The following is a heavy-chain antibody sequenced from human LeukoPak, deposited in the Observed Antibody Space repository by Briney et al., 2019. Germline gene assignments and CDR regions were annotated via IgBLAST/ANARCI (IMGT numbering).Heavy chain of an antibody. Sequence: GGSLRLSCAASGLTFSSYAMHWVRQAPGKGLEWVAVISYDGSNKYYADSVKGRFTISRDNSKNTLYLQMNSLRAEDTAVYYCAREYSVAAAGTRYFDYWGQGTLVTVSS. CDR3: AREYSVAAAGTRYFDY. CDR2: ISYDGSNK. J-gene: IGHJ4*02. V-gene: IGHV3-30*04. D-gene: IGHD6-13*01. CDR1: GLTFSSYA.